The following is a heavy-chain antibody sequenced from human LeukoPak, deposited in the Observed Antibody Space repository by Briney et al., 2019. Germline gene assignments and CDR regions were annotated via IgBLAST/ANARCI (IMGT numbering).Heavy chain of an antibody. CDR3: ARKIWYYDY. Sequence: GGSLRLSCAASGFTFSSYSMNWVRRAPGKGLEWVSYISSSSSTIYYADSVKGRFTISRDNAKNSLYLQMNSLRAEDTAVYYCARKIWYYDYWGQGTLVTVSS. V-gene: IGHV3-48*01. CDR2: ISSSSSTI. CDR1: GFTFSSYS. D-gene: IGHD2-15*01. J-gene: IGHJ4*02.